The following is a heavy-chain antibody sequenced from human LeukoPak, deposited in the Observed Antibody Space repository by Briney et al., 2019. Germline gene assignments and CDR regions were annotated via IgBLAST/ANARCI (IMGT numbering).Heavy chain of an antibody. D-gene: IGHD6-19*01. CDR3: ATLAVAGDYYFDY. J-gene: IGHJ4*02. Sequence: ASEKVSCKASGGTFSSYAISWVRQAPGQGLEWMGGIIPIFCTANYAQKLQGRVTITTDESTSTAYMELSSLRSEDTAVYYCATLAVAGDYYFDYWGQGTLVTVAS. CDR2: IIPIFCTA. CDR1: GGTFSSYA. V-gene: IGHV1-69*05.